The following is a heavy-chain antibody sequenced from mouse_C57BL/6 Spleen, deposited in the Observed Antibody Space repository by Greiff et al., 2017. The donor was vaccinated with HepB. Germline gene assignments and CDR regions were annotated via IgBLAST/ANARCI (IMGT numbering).Heavy chain of an antibody. CDR1: GYTFTSYW. J-gene: IGHJ3*01. CDR2: IHPNSGST. CDR3: ARKANWDAWFAY. V-gene: IGHV1-64*01. Sequence: QVQLQQPGAELVKPGASVKLSCKASGYTFTSYWMHWVKQRPGQGLEWIGMIHPNSGSTNYNEKFKSKATLTVDKSSSPAYMQLSSLTSEDSAVYYCARKANWDAWFAYWGQGTLVTVSA. D-gene: IGHD4-1*01.